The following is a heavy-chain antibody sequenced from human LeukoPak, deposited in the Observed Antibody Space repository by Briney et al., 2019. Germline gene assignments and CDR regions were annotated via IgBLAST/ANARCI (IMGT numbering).Heavy chain of an antibody. V-gene: IGHV3-11*04. CDR1: GFTFSDYY. J-gene: IGHJ4*02. CDR3: AREVYYGSGRRFDF. Sequence: GGSLRLSCAASGFTFSDYYMSWIRQAPGKGLEWVSYISLSSSSIYYADSVKGRFTISRDNAKNSLFLQMNTLRAEDTAVYYCAREVYYGSGRRFDFWGQGTLVTVSS. D-gene: IGHD3-10*01. CDR2: ISLSSSSI.